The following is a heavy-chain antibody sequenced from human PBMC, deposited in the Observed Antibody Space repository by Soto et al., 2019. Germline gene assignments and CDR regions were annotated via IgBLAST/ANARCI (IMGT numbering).Heavy chain of an antibody. Sequence: PSETLSLTCTVSGGSISSGGVYWTWIRQHPGKGLEWVSAISGSGGSTYYADSVKGRSTISRDNSKNTLYLQMNSLRAEDTAVYYCAQLTFGFSFDYWGQGTLVPVSS. V-gene: IGHV3-23*01. CDR3: AQLTFGFSFDY. CDR2: ISGSGGST. J-gene: IGHJ4*02. D-gene: IGHD3-16*01. CDR1: GGSISSGG.